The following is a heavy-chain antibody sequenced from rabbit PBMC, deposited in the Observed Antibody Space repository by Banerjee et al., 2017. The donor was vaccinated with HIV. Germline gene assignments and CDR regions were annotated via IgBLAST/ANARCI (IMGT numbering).Heavy chain of an antibody. J-gene: IGHJ4*01. D-gene: IGHD4-1*01. CDR3: ARDLAGVIGWNFNL. Sequence: QEQLVESGGGLVQPGGSLKLSCKASGFDFSSYGVSWVRQAPGKGLEWIGCINSSSRNVVYASWAKGRFTISKTSSTTVTLQMTSLTAADTATYFCARDLAGVIGWNFNLWGQGTLVTVS. V-gene: IGHV1S45*01. CDR1: GFDFSSYG. CDR2: INSSSRNV.